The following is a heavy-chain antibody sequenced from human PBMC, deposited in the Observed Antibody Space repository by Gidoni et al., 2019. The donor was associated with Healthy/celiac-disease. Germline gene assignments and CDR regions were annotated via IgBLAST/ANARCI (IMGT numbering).Heavy chain of an antibody. J-gene: IGHJ6*02. CDR2: ISAYNGNT. CDR1: VYTFTSYG. D-gene: IGHD4-17*01. V-gene: IGHV1-18*01. Sequence: QVQLVQSGAEVKKPGASVKVSCKASVYTFTSYGISWVRQAPGQGLEWMGWISAYNGNTNYAQKLQGRVTMTTDTSTSTAYMELRSLRSDDTAVYYCATDYGDGPYYYYGMDVWGQGTTVTVSS. CDR3: ATDYGDGPYYYYGMDV.